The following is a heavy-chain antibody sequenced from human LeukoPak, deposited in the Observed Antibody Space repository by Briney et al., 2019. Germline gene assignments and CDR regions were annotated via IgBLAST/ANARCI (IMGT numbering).Heavy chain of an antibody. J-gene: IGHJ6*02. CDR2: ISAYNGNT. D-gene: IGHD3-10*01. V-gene: IGHV1-18*01. CDR1: GYTFTNYG. CDR3: ARGIISTPVYGMDV. Sequence: GASVKVSCKASGYTFTNYGISWVRQAPGQGLECMGWISAYNGNTNYAQKVQGRVTMTTDTSTSTAYMELRSLRSDDTAVYYCARGIISTPVYGMDVWGRGTTVTASS.